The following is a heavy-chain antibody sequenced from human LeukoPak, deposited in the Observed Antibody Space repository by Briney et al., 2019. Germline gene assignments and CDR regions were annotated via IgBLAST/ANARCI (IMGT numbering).Heavy chain of an antibody. D-gene: IGHD3-22*01. CDR3: ARGGVTMIVDDYYGMDV. V-gene: IGHV4-4*07. CDR1: GGSISSYY. Sequence: PSETLSLTCTVSGGSISSYYWSWIRQPAGKGLEWIGRIYTSGSTNYNPPLKSRVTMSVDTSKNQFSLKLSSVTAADTAVYYCARGGVTMIVDDYYGMDVWGQGTTVTVSS. CDR2: IYTSGST. J-gene: IGHJ6*02.